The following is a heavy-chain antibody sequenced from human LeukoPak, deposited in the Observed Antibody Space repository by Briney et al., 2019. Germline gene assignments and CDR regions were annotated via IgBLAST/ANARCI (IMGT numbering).Heavy chain of an antibody. J-gene: IGHJ4*02. Sequence: VGSLRLSCAASGFTFSSYGMHWVRQAPGKGLEWVAFIRYDGSNKFYADSVKGRFTISRDNPRNTLYLQMNSLRAEDTALYYCAKAYYYDSSGYNSDTYFDYWGQGTLVTVSS. V-gene: IGHV3-30*02. CDR2: IRYDGSNK. CDR1: GFTFSSYG. CDR3: AKAYYYDSSGYNSDTYFDY. D-gene: IGHD3-22*01.